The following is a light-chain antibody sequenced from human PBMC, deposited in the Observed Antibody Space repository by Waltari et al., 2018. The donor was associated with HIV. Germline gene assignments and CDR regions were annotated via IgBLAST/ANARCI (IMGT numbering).Light chain of an antibody. CDR3: AAWDGGIRAWV. CDR2: KDD. Sequence: QSALTQPPSASGTPGQRVTISCSGSSPQLGKTYVYWSQQLPGAAPKLIMYKDDQRPSGVPDRFSGSQSGITASLAITGLRSEDEGDYYCAAWDGGIRAWVFGGGTKVTVL. V-gene: IGLV1-47*01. CDR1: SPQLGKTY. J-gene: IGLJ3*02.